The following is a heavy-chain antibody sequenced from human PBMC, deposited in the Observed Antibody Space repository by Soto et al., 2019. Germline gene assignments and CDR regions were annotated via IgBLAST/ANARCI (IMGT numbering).Heavy chain of an antibody. CDR3: AKGISGYRAVDV. D-gene: IGHD3-22*01. CDR2: MSGSGGRT. CDR1: GFTFSSYA. Sequence: GGSLRLSCAASGFTFSSYAMTWVRQAPGKGLEWVSAMSGSGGRTYYADSVKGRFIISRDNSKDTLSLQLNSLRAEDTAVYYCAKGISGYRAVDVWGRGTTVTVSS. J-gene: IGHJ6*04. V-gene: IGHV3-23*01.